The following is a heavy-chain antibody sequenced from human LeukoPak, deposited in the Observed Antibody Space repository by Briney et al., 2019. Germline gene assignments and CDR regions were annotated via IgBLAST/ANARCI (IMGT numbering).Heavy chain of an antibody. V-gene: IGHV4-59*01. CDR2: LYYSGST. CDR3: ARDLSRYGSGRSGGFDP. D-gene: IGHD3-10*01. CDR1: GGSISSYY. J-gene: IGHJ5*02. Sequence: SETLSLTCTVSGGSISSYYWCWIRQPPGQGLGWLGNLYYSGSTNYNPSLKSRVTISVDTSKNQFSLKLSSVTAADTAVYYCARDLSRYGSGRSGGFDPWGQGTLVTVSS.